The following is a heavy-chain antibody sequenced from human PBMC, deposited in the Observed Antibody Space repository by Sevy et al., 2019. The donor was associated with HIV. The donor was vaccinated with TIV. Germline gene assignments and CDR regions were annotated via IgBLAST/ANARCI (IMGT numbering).Heavy chain of an antibody. D-gene: IGHD5-12*01. J-gene: IGHJ4*02. Sequence: GGSLRLSCTTSGFTFDDYAMSWFRQAPGKGLEWVAFITRNSYEAYGGTTDYAASVKGRFIISRDDSKSIAYLQMNSLKTEDIAVYYCTRGLATADHPEYYFDYWGQGILVTVSS. CDR1: GFTFDDYA. CDR2: ITRNSYEAYGGTT. CDR3: TRGLATADHPEYYFDY. V-gene: IGHV3-49*03.